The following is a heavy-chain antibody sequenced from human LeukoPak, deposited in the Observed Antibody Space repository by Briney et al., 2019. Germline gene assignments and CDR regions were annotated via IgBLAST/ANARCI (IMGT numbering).Heavy chain of an antibody. CDR2: ISHSGST. V-gene: IGHV4-34*01. D-gene: IGHD2-15*01. CDR3: ARGGSRIVVVVAARKPHYFDY. Sequence: SETLSLTCAVYGGSFSGYYWSWIRQPPGKGLDWIGEISHSGSTNYNPSLKSRVTISVDTAKNQFSLKLSSVTAADTAVYYCARGGSRIVVVVAARKPHYFDYWGQGTLVTVSS. J-gene: IGHJ4*02. CDR1: GGSFSGYY.